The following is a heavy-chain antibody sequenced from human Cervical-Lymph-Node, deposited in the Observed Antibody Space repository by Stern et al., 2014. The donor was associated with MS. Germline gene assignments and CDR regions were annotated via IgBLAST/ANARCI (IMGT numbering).Heavy chain of an antibody. J-gene: IGHJ6*02. CDR3: ASSGYGVYYGMDV. CDR1: GYTFTDFY. D-gene: IGHD5-12*01. Sequence: VQLLQSGAEVKTPWASVTVSCKASGYTFTDFYLHWVRQAPGQGLEWMVWINHDSGGKNDAKKFQDWVTMTRDTSISTGYMEVRRLKYDDTAVYYCASSGYGVYYGMDVWGQGTTVTVSS. CDR2: INHDSGGK. V-gene: IGHV1-2*04.